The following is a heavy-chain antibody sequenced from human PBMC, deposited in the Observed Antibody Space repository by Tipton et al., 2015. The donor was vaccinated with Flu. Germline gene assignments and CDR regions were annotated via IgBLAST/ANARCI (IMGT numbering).Heavy chain of an antibody. CDR2: IYTSGST. D-gene: IGHD2-2*01. Sequence: TLSLTCTVSGGSISSYYWSWIRQPAGKGLEWIGRIYTSGSTNYNPYLKGRATMSVDTSKNQFSLKLSSVTAADTAVYYCARERARGYCSSTSCLGWFDPWGQGTLVTVSS. CDR1: GGSISSYY. V-gene: IGHV4-4*07. J-gene: IGHJ5*02. CDR3: ARERARGYCSSTSCLGWFDP.